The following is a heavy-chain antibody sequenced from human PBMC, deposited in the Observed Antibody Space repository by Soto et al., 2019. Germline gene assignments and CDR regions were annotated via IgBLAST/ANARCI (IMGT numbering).Heavy chain of an antibody. CDR1: GGSISSSSYY. V-gene: IGHV4-39*01. J-gene: IGHJ4*02. CDR2: IYYSGST. Sequence: QLQLQESGPGLVKPSETLSLTCTVSGGSISSSSYYWGWIRQPPGKGLEWIGSIYYSGSTYYNPSLESRVTISVDTSKNQFSLKLSSVTAADTAVYYCARLRGVRETYFDYWGQGTLVTVSS. CDR3: ARLRGVRETYFDY. D-gene: IGHD3-10*01.